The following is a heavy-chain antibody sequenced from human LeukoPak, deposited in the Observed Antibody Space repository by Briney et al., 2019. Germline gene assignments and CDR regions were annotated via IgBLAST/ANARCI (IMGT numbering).Heavy chain of an antibody. J-gene: IGHJ4*02. CDR3: ARDRYYDYVWGSYRYSPFDY. D-gene: IGHD3-16*02. Sequence: ASVKVSCKASGYTFTGYYMHWVRQAPGQGLEWMGWINPNSGGTNYAQKFQGGVTMTRDTSISTAYMELSRLRSDDTAVYYCARDRYYDYVWGSYRYSPFDYWGQGTLVTVSS. CDR1: GYTFTGYY. V-gene: IGHV1-2*02. CDR2: INPNSGGT.